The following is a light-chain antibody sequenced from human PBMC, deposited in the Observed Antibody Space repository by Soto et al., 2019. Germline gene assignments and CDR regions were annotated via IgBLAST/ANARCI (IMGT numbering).Light chain of an antibody. CDR1: SSNIGSNT. Sequence: QSVLTQPPAASGTPGQRVTISCSGSSSNIGSNTVNWYQQLPGTAPKLLIYSNNERPSGVPDRFSGSKSGTSASLAISGLQSEDEADYSCAAWDDGLNGVMFGGGTKVTVL. J-gene: IGLJ3*02. CDR2: SNN. V-gene: IGLV1-44*01. CDR3: AAWDDGLNGVM.